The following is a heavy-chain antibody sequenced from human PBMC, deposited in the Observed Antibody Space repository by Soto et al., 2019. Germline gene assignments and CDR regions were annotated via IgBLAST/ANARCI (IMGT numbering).Heavy chain of an antibody. CDR2: IYYSGST. D-gene: IGHD4-17*01. CDR3: ARHYGDFPHIDY. J-gene: IGHJ4*02. V-gene: IGHV4-31*03. CDR1: GGSISSGGYY. Sequence: QVQLQGSGPGLVKPSQTLSLTCTVSGGSISSGGYYWSWIRQHPGKGLEWIGYIYYSGSTYYNPSLKSRVTISVDTSKNQFSLKLSSVTAADTAVYYCARHYGDFPHIDYWGQGTLVTVSS.